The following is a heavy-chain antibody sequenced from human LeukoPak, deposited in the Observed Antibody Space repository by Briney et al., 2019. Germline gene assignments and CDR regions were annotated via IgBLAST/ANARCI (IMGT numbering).Heavy chain of an antibody. V-gene: IGHV4-59*01. CDR1: GGSISSYY. CDR2: IYYSGST. Sequence: SETLSLTCTVSGGSISSYYWSWIRQPPGKGLEWIGYIYYSGSTNYNPSLKSRVTISVDTSKNQFSLRLTSVTAADTAVYYCARGYYGLLGYFDYWGQGTQVTVSS. CDR3: ARGYYGLLGYFDY. D-gene: IGHD2/OR15-2a*01. J-gene: IGHJ4*02.